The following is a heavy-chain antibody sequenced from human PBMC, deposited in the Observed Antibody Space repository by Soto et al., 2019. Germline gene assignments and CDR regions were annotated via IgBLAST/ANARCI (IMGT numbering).Heavy chain of an antibody. D-gene: IGHD2-2*01. J-gene: IGHJ5*02. V-gene: IGHV1-69*06. CDR1: GGTFSSYP. CDR2: IIPIFGTA. CDR3: ARDEIHSGSDIVVVPAAIRGRWFDP. Sequence: SVNVSCKASGGTFSSYPISWVRQAPGQGLEWMGGIIPIFGTANYAQKFQGRVTITADKSTSTAYMELSSLRSEDTDVYYCARDEIHSGSDIVVVPAAIRGRWFDPWGQGTLVTVSS.